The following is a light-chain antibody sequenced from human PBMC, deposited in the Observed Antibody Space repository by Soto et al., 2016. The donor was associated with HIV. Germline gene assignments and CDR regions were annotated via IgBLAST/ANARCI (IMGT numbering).Light chain of an antibody. CDR3: QAWDSSTVV. V-gene: IGLV3-1*01. CDR2: QHT. J-gene: IGLJ2*01. CDR1: KLGDKY. Sequence: SHELTQPPSVSVSPGQTASITCSGDKLGDKYASWYQQKPGQSPVLVIYQHTKRPSGIPERFSGSNSGNTATLTISGTQAMDEADYYCQAWDSSTVVFGGGTKLTVL.